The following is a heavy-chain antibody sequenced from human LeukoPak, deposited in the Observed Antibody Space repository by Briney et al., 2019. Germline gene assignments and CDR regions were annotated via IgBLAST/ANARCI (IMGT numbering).Heavy chain of an antibody. D-gene: IGHD2-2*01. CDR3: ARNDPGDIVVVPAAPNWFDP. Sequence: SETLSLTCTVSGGSISSSSYYWGWIRQPPGKGLGWIGSIYYSGSTYYNPSLKSRVTISVDTSKNQFSLKLSSVTAADTAVYYCARNDPGDIVVVPAAPNWFDPWGQGTLVTVSS. V-gene: IGHV4-39*07. CDR2: IYYSGST. CDR1: GGSISSSSYY. J-gene: IGHJ5*02.